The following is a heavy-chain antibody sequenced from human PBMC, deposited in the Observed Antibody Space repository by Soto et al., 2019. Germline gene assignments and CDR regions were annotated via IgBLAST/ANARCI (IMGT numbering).Heavy chain of an antibody. Sequence: SVKVSCKASGGTFRRYAITWVRQAPGQGLEWVGGIIPIFGTTKYAQKFQGRVTITADKSTSTAYMELSSLTSEDTAMFYCARGGDNNTWHYFDYWGQGTLVTVSS. CDR1: GGTFRRYA. CDR3: ARGGDNNTWHYFDY. V-gene: IGHV1-69*06. J-gene: IGHJ4*02. D-gene: IGHD5-12*01. CDR2: IIPIFGTT.